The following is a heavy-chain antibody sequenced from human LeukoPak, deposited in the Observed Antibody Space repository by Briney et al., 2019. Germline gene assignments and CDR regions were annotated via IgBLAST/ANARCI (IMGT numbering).Heavy chain of an antibody. D-gene: IGHD2-2*01. V-gene: IGHV1-69*13. J-gene: IGHJ4*02. Sequence: SVKVSCKASGGTFSSYAISWVRQAPGQGLEWMGGIIPIFGTANYAQKFQGRVTITAGESTSTAYMELSSLRSEDTAAYYCARDRGDIVVVPAAMPHWGQGTLVTVSS. CDR2: IIPIFGTA. CDR1: GGTFSSYA. CDR3: ARDRGDIVVVPAAMPH.